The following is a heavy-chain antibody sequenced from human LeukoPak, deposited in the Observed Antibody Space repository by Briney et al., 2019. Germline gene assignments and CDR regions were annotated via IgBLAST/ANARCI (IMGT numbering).Heavy chain of an antibody. CDR1: GFTFSDYY. J-gene: IGHJ5*02. CDR3: ARDSFEYYYDSSGWFDP. V-gene: IGHV3-11*04. D-gene: IGHD3-22*01. CDR2: ISSSGSTI. Sequence: PGGSLRLSCAASGFTFSDYYMSWIRQAPGKGLEWVSYISSSGSTIYHADSVKGRFTISRDNAKNSLYLQMNSLRAEDTAVYYCARDSFEYYYDSSGWFDPWGQGTLVTVSS.